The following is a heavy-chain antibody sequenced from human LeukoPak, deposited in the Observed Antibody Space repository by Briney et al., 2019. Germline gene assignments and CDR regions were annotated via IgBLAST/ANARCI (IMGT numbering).Heavy chain of an antibody. Sequence: PSETLSLTCTVSGGSISTFHWSWIRQPPGKGLEWIGYIYYSGSTDYNPSLRSRVSISVDTSKNQFSLNLNFVTAADTAVYYCARAVYGSGNYPFDYWGQGTLVTVS. CDR3: ARAVYGSGNYPFDY. J-gene: IGHJ4*02. CDR2: IYYSGST. V-gene: IGHV4-59*01. D-gene: IGHD3-10*01. CDR1: GGSISTFH.